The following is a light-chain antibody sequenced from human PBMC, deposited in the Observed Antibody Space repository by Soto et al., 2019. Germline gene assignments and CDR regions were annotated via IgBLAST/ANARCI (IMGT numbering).Light chain of an antibody. CDR3: QNYNRAPQT. Sequence: DIQMTQSPSSLSASIGDRVTITCRASQAISNYLAWYQQRPGGVPKLLIYAASTLHSGVPSRHSSRFSGSGSGTDFTLNINSLQPEDVATYYCQNYNRAPQTFGQGTKVEIK. CDR2: AAS. CDR1: QAISNY. V-gene: IGKV1-27*01. J-gene: IGKJ1*01.